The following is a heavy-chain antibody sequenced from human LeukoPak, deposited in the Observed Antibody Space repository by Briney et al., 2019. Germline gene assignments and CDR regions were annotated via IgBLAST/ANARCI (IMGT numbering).Heavy chain of an antibody. CDR3: ARLSESSGWYYHYYYGMDV. D-gene: IGHD6-19*01. J-gene: IGHJ6*02. CDR1: GGSISSSNW. V-gene: IGHV4-4*02. CDR2: IYHSGST. Sequence: SETLSLTCAVSGGSISSSNWWSWVRQPPGKGLEWIGEIYHSGSTNYNPSLKSRVTISVDKSKNQFSLKLSSVTAADTAVYYCARLSESSGWYYHYYYGMDVWGQGTTVTVSS.